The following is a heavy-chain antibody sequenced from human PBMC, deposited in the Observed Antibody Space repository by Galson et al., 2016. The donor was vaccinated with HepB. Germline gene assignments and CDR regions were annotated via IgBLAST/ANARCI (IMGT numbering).Heavy chain of an antibody. D-gene: IGHD3-3*01. CDR1: QFTFTAYY. Sequence: SVKVSCKASQFTFTAYYIHWVRQAPGQGLEWMGWINPNDGGATYGEKFQDWVTMTRDTSINTVYLDLSRLTFDATAVYYCAASPTTVYDFWSGYSFDYWGQGTLVTVSS. CDR3: AASPTTVYDFWSGYSFDY. V-gene: IGHV1-2*04. CDR2: INPNDGGA. J-gene: IGHJ4*02.